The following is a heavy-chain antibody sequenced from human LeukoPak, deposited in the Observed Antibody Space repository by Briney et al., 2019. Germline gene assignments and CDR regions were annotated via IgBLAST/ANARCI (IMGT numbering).Heavy chain of an antibody. CDR3: ARGGREGYNSFAY. V-gene: IGHV4-59*01. CDR2: IHDSGTT. Sequence: SETLSLTCTVSGGSISTYYWSWIRQPPGKGVVWSGYIHDSGTTSYNPSLKSRVTISVDMSENQLSLRLTSVSAADTAIYYCARGGREGYNSFAYWGQGTLVTVSS. D-gene: IGHD5-24*01. CDR1: GGSISTYY. J-gene: IGHJ4*02.